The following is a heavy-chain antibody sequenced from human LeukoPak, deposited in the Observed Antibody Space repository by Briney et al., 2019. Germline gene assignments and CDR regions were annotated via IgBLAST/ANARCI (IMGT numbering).Heavy chain of an antibody. CDR1: GGSISSFY. CDR3: ARDLDYGGSSIWYFDL. D-gene: IGHD4-23*01. CDR2: IYYRGNT. V-gene: IGHV4-59*01. Sequence: MPSETLSLTCTVSGGSISSFYWSWIRQPPGKGLEWIGYIYYRGNTQYNPSLKSRVTISVDTSKNQFSLRLTSVTAADTAVYYCARDLDYGGSSIWYFDLWGRGTLVTVSS. J-gene: IGHJ2*01.